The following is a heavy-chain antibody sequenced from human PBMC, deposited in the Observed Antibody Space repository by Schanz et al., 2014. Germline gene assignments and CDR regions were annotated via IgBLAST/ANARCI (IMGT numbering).Heavy chain of an antibody. D-gene: IGHD6-13*01. V-gene: IGHV3-33*06. CDR3: AKDTRMTPAGTGVFFDY. CDR1: GFSFSTYA. Sequence: QVQLVESGGGVVQPGRSLRLSCAASGFSFSTYAMHWVRQAPGKGLEWVAVIWYDGSNEYYADSVKGRFTISRDNTKDTLYLQMNSLRAEDTAVYYCAKDTRMTPAGTGVFFDYWGQGTLVTVSS. J-gene: IGHJ4*02. CDR2: IWYDGSNE.